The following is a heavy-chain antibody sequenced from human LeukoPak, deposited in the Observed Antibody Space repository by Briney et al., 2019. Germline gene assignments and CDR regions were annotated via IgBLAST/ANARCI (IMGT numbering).Heavy chain of an antibody. CDR1: GGSLSSSRYY. CDR3: ARGRANNWYYFDY. D-gene: IGHD1-1*01. CDR2: IYHSGST. J-gene: IGHJ4*02. V-gene: IGHV4-39*07. Sequence: SETLSLTCSVSGGSLSSSRYYWGWIRQPPGKGLEWIGSIYHSGSTYYNPSLKIRVTISVDTSKNQFSLKLSSVNAADTAVYYCARGRANNWYYFDYWGQGTLVTVSS.